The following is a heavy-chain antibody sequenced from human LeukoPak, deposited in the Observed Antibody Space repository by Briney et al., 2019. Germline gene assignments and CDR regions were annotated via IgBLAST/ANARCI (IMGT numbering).Heavy chain of an antibody. CDR3: ARETVRGDPIDY. CDR1: GYSISSGYY. Sequence: SETLSLTCAVSGYSISSGYYWGWIRQPPGKGLEWIGSIYHSGSTYYNPSLKSRVTISVDTSKNQFSLKLSSVTAADTAVYYCARETVRGDPIDYWGQGTLVSVSS. D-gene: IGHD3-10*01. CDR2: IYHSGST. V-gene: IGHV4-38-2*02. J-gene: IGHJ4*02.